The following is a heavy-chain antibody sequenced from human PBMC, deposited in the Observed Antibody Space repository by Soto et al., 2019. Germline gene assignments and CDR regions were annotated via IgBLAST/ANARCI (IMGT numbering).Heavy chain of an antibody. D-gene: IGHD6-6*01. J-gene: IGHJ6*02. V-gene: IGHV2-26*01. CDR2: IFSNDEK. CDR3: ARMIAARPPDYYYYGMDV. CDR1: GFSLSNARMG. Sequence: SGPTLVNPTETLTLTCTVSGFSLSNARMGVSWIRQPPGKALEWLAHIFSNDEKSYSTSLKSRLTISKDTSKSQVVLTMTNMDPVGTATYYCARMIAARPPDYYYYGMDVWGQGTTVTVSS.